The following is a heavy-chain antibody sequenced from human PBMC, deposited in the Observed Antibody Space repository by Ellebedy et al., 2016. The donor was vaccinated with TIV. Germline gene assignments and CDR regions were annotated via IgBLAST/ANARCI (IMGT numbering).Heavy chain of an antibody. V-gene: IGHV3-7*01. D-gene: IGHD4-23*01. Sequence: GESLKISCGASGFTFSNYWMNWVRQAPGKGLEWVANIKQDGSEKYYVDSVKGRFTISRDNAKNSVDLQMNTLRAEDTAVYYCATTLNYGGNCFFHNWGQGTLVTVSS. CDR3: ATTLNYGGNCFFHN. J-gene: IGHJ4*02. CDR1: GFTFSNYW. CDR2: IKQDGSEK.